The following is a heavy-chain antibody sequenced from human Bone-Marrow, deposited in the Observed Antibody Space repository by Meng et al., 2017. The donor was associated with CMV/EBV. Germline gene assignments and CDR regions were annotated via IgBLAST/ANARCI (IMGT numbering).Heavy chain of an antibody. V-gene: IGHV1-2*02. CDR2: IHPHRGDT. CDR3: AKLGAVPSDWLHYVY. J-gene: IGHJ4*02. Sequence: ASVKVSCKASGYTFTAHYFHWVRQAPGQGLEWMGWIHPHRGDTNYAQQFQGRVTLTRDTSINTGYMELTRLTSDDTAVYYCAKLGAVPSDWLHYVYWGQGNLVTVSS. D-gene: IGHD3-9*01. CDR1: GYTFTAHY.